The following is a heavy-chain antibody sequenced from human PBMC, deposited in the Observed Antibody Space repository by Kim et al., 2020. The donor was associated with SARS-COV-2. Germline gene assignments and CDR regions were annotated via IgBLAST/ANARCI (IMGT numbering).Heavy chain of an antibody. CDR1: GFTFSSYA. Sequence: GGSLRLSCAASGFTFSSYAMSWVRQAPGKGLEWVSAISGSGGSTYYADSVTGRFTISRDNSKNTLYLQMNSLRAEDTAVYYCAKSYSSGWPSISHYFDYWGQGTLVTVSS. V-gene: IGHV3-23*01. D-gene: IGHD6-19*01. CDR2: ISGSGGST. J-gene: IGHJ4*02. CDR3: AKSYSSGWPSISHYFDY.